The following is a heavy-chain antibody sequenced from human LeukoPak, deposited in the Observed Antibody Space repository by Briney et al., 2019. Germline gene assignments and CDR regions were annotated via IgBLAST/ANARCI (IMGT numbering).Heavy chain of an antibody. CDR2: ISVSGGGT. J-gene: IGHJ6*02. CDR1: GFTFSGYA. V-gene: IGHV3-23*01. CDR3: AKDRDSGSHSRGMDV. D-gene: IGHD1-26*01. Sequence: GGSLRLSCAASGFTFSGYAMNWVRQAPGKGLEWVSGISVSGGGTHYADSVTGRFTISRDNSKNTLYLQLNSLRAEDTAVFYCAKDRDSGSHSRGMDVWGQGTTVTVSS.